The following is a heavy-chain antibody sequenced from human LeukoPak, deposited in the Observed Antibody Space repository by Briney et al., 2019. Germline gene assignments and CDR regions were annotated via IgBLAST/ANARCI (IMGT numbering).Heavy chain of an antibody. D-gene: IGHD2-2*01. CDR1: GYSFTSYW. J-gene: IGHJ3*02. CDR3: ARRPYCSSTSCYVAFDI. CDR2: IYPGDSDT. Sequence: GASLQISCKGSGYSFTSYWIGWVRQLPGKGLEWMGIIYPGDSDTRYSPSFQGQVTISADKSISAAYLQWSSLKASDTAMYYCARRPYCSSTSCYVAFDIWGQGTMVTVSS. V-gene: IGHV5-51*01.